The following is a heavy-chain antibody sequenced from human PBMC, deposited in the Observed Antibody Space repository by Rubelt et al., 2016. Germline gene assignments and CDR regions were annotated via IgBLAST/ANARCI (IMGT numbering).Heavy chain of an antibody. CDR1: GGSFSGYY. V-gene: IGHV4-34*01. CDR3: ARTNVYSSGCLHY. CDR2: INHSGST. J-gene: IGHJ4*02. D-gene: IGHD6-19*01. Sequence: WGAGLLKPSETLSLTCAVYGGSFSGYYWSWIRQPPGKGLEWIGEINHSGSTNYNPSLKSRVTISVDNSKNQFSLRLSSVGAADTAVYYCARTNVYSSGCLHYWGQGTLVTVSS.